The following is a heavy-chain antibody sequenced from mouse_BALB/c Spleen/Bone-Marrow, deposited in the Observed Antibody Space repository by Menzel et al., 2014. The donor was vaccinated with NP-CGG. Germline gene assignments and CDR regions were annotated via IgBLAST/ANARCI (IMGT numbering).Heavy chain of an antibody. V-gene: IGHV7-3*02. CDR1: GFTFTDYY. CDR3: ARDKGRVFFDY. Sequence: DVQLVESGGGLVQPGGSLRLSCATSGFTFTDYYMNWVRQPPGKALEWLGFIRNKANGYTTEYSASVKGRFTISRDNSRNILYLQMNTLRAEDSATYYCARDKGRVFFDYWGQGTTLTVSS. J-gene: IGHJ2*01. CDR2: IRNKANGYTT.